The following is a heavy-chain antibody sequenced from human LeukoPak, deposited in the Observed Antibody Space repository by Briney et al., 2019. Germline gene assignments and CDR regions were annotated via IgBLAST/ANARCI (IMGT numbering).Heavy chain of an antibody. V-gene: IGHV4-39*02. J-gene: IGHJ4*02. D-gene: IGHD6-19*01. CDR2: IYNSGST. CDR1: GGSISSSSYY. CDR3: ARGSSYSSGWYLLNG. Sequence: SETLSLTCTVSGGSISSSSYYWGWIRQPPGKGLEWIGSIYNSGSTYYNPSLKSRVTISVDTSKNHFSLKLSSVTAADTAVYYCARGSSYSSGWYLLNGWGQGTLVTVSS.